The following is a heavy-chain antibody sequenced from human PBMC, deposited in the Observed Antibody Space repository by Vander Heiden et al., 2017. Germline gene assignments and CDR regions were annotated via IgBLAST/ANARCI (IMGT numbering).Heavy chain of an antibody. Sequence: QLQLQESGPGLVKPSETLSLTCTVSGGSIRSSSYYWGWTRQPPGKGLEWIGSIYYSGSTDDNPSLKSRVTIAVDTAKNQFSMKMRSVTAADTAVYYGASGEGDTGGDYWGQGTLVTVSS. J-gene: IGHJ4*02. CDR2: IYYSGST. V-gene: IGHV4-39*01. CDR1: GGSIRSSSYY. CDR3: ASGEGDTGGDY. D-gene: IGHD1-26*01.